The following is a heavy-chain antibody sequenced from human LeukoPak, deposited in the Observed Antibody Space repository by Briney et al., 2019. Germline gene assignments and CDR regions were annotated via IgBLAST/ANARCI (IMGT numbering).Heavy chain of an antibody. CDR2: IKQDGSEK. V-gene: IGHV3-7*01. J-gene: IGHJ4*02. CDR3: ARDTPQYYDSSGWHY. Sequence: GGSLRLSCAASGFTFSSYWMSWVRQAPGKGLEWVANIKQDGSEKYYVDSVKGRFTISRDNAKNSLYLQMNSLRAEDTAVYYCARDTPQYYDSSGWHYWGQGTLVTVSS. D-gene: IGHD3-22*01. CDR1: GFTFSSYW.